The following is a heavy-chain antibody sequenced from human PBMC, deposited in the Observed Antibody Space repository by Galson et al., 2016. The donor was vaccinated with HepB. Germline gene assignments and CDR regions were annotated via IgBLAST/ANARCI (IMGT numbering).Heavy chain of an antibody. CDR3: AKASGSDCFFEH. D-gene: IGHD1-26*01. J-gene: IGHJ4*02. CDR2: VNWDGSAT. CDR1: GFTFEDYV. Sequence: SLRLSCAASGFTFEDYVIHWVRQAPGKGLEWVSLVNWDGSATFYTDSVMGGFTISRDNRNKSLYLQTNSLTTEDTAFCFCAKASGSDCFFEHWGQGSLVTVSS. V-gene: IGHV3-43D*03.